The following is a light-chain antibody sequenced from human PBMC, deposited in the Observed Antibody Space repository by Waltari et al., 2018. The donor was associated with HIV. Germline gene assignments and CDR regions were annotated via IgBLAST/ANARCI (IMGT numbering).Light chain of an antibody. J-gene: IGLJ2*01. V-gene: IGLV2-14*03. CDR2: DVS. CDR1: RTDVAACNY. CDR3: SSYTSSSTRV. Sequence: QSALTQPASVSGSPGQSITISCTGTRTDVAACNYASWSQQHPGKAPKLLIYDVSNRPSGVSNRFSGSKSGNTASLTISGLQAEDEADYYCSSYTSSSTRVFGGGTKLTVL.